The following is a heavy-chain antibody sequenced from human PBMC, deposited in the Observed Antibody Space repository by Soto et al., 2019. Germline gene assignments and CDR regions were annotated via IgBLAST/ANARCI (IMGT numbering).Heavy chain of an antibody. CDR2: INPNSGGT. CDR3: ASPKNYQLRNYYYYYGMDV. J-gene: IGHJ6*02. V-gene: IGHV1-2*02. Sequence: ASVKVSCKASGYTFTGYYMHWVRQAPGQGLEWMGWINPNSGGTNYAQKFQGRVTMTRDTSTSTAYMELSRLRSDDTAVYYCASPKNYQLRNYYYYYGMDVWGQGTTVTVSS. D-gene: IGHD2-2*01. CDR1: GYTFTGYY.